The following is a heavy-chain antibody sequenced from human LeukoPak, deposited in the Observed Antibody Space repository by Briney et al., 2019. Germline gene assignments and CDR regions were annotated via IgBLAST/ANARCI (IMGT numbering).Heavy chain of an antibody. CDR1: GGSISSSSYY. CDR2: IYYSGST. V-gene: IGHV4-39*01. J-gene: IGHJ4*02. D-gene: IGHD1-14*01. CDR3: ARVLGSTSKPLPGFNDY. Sequence: SETLSLTCTVSGGSISSSSYYWGWIRQPPGKGLEWIGCIYYSGSTYYNPSLKSRVTISVDTSKNQFSLKLSSVTAADTAVYYCARVLGSTSKPLPGFNDYWGQGTLVTVSS.